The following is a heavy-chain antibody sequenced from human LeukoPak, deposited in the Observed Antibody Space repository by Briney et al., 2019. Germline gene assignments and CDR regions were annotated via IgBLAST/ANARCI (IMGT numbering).Heavy chain of an antibody. Sequence: GGSLRLSCAASGFTFSSYAMSWVRQAPGKGLEWVSAISGSGGSTYYADSVKGRFTISRDNSKNTLYLQMNSLRAEDTAVYYCAKDRERETTVTTGFDYWGQGTLVTVSS. CDR3: AKDRERETTVTTGFDY. CDR1: GFTFSSYA. CDR2: ISGSGGST. D-gene: IGHD4-17*01. J-gene: IGHJ4*02. V-gene: IGHV3-23*01.